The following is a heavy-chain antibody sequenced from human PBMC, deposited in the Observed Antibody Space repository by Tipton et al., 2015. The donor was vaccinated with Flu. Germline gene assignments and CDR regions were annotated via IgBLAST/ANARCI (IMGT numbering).Heavy chain of an antibody. J-gene: IGHJ4*02. Sequence: TLSLTCTVSGDSISSRYYWGWIRQPPGKGLEWIGRMYHNGPTYYNPSLKSRVTISLDTSKNQFSLKLSSVTATDTAVYYCAKEPPGYWGQGTLVTVSS. CDR1: GDSISSRYY. CDR3: AKEPPGY. V-gene: IGHV4-38-2*02. CDR2: MYHNGPT.